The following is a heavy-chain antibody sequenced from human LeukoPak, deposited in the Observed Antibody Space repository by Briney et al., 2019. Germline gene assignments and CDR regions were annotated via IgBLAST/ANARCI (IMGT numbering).Heavy chain of an antibody. CDR2: IIPIFGTA. V-gene: IGHV1-69*01. J-gene: IGHJ6*03. CDR1: GGTFSSYA. CDR3: ARTGAHYFYMDV. D-gene: IGHD1-14*01. Sequence: SVKVSCKASGGTFSSYAISWVRQAPGQGLEWMGGIIPIFGTANYAQKFQGRVTITADESTSTAYMELSSLRSEDTAVYYCARTGAHYFYMDVWGKGTTVTISS.